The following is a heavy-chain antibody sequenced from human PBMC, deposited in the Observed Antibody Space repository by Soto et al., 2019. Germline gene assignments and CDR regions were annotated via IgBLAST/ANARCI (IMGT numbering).Heavy chain of an antibody. CDR1: GYTFSSYG. D-gene: IGHD3-3*01. V-gene: IGHV1-18*04. CDR3: ARITILGLPWDS. Sequence: QVQLVQSGAEVKKPGASVKVSCKASGYTFSSYGISWVRQAPGQGLEWMGRISAYNGNTNYAQKFQGRVTMTTDTSTSTAYLALRSLRSDDKAVYYCARITILGLPWDSWGQGTLVTVSS. J-gene: IGHJ4*02. CDR2: ISAYNGNT.